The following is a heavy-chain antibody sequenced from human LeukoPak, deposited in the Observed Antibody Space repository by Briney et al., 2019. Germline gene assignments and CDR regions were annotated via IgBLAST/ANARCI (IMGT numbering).Heavy chain of an antibody. Sequence: VASVKVSCKASGYTFTSYAMHWVRQAPGQRLEWMGWINAGNGNTKYSQKFQGRVTITADESTSTAYMELSSLRSEDTAVYYCARGMHHYDSSGYYGYWGQGTLVTVSS. J-gene: IGHJ4*02. CDR2: INAGNGNT. V-gene: IGHV1-3*01. D-gene: IGHD3-22*01. CDR1: GYTFTSYA. CDR3: ARGMHHYDSSGYYGY.